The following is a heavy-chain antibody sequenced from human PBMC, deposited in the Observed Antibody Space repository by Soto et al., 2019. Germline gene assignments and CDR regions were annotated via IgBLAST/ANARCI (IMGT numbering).Heavy chain of an antibody. V-gene: IGHV1-3*01. J-gene: IGHJ6*02. D-gene: IGHD2-2*01. Sequence: ASVKVSCKASGYTFTSYAMHWVRQAPGQRLEWMGWINAGNGNTKYSQKFQGRVTITRDTSASTAYMELSSLRSEDTAVYYCARYCSSTSCLTYYYYYHGMDVWGQGTTVTVSS. CDR3: ARYCSSTSCLTYYYYYHGMDV. CDR2: INAGNGNT. CDR1: GYTFTSYA.